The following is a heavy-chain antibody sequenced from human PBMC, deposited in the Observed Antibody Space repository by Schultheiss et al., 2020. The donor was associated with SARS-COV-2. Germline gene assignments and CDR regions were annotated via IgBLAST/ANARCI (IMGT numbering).Heavy chain of an antibody. J-gene: IGHJ6*02. CDR1: GYSISSGYY. CDR3: ARGDYGDYEAYYYYGMDV. Sequence: SETLSLTCAVSGYSISSGYYWGWIRQPPGKGLEWIGSIYHSGSTYYNPSLKSRVTISVETSKNQFSLKLTSVTAADTAVYYCARGDYGDYEAYYYYGMDVWGQGTTVTVSS. D-gene: IGHD4-17*01. CDR2: IYHSGST. V-gene: IGHV4-38-2*01.